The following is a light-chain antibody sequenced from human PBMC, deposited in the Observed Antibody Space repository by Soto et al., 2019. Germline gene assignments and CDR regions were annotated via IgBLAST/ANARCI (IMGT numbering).Light chain of an antibody. CDR2: TAS. Sequence: EIVLTQSPDTLSLSPGERATLSCRASQSVSNNWLSWYQQKPGQAPRLLIYTASTRPTGIPDRFSGSGSGTDFTLTISRLEPEDFAVYYCQQFGSSPPRYTLGEETKLEIK. J-gene: IGKJ2*01. CDR1: QSVSNNW. CDR3: QQFGSSPPRYT. V-gene: IGKV3-20*01.